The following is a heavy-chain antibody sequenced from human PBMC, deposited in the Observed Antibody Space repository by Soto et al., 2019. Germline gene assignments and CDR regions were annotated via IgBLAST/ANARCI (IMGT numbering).Heavy chain of an antibody. D-gene: IGHD2-21*02. CDR1: GLSLNNGRLG. J-gene: IGHJ5*02. Sequence: SGPTLVNPTATLTLTCTVSGLSLNNGRLGVSWIRQPPGKALEWLAHIFSNDDKSYSTSLKSRLTISKDTPRSQVVLTKTNMDPVDSAPNHCAPTKDRRRTDCFLASFDPWGQGTLVTVSS. CDR3: APTKDRRRTDCFLASFDP. CDR2: IFSNDDK. V-gene: IGHV2-26*01.